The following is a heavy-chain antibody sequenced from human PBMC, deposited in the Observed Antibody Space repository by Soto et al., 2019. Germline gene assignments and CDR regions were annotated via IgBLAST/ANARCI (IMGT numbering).Heavy chain of an antibody. D-gene: IGHD3-10*01. Sequence: SETLSLTCAVSGGSISSGGYSWSWIRQPPGKGLEWIGYIYHSGSTYYNPSLKSRVTISVDRSKNQFSLKLSSVTAADMAVYYCARAKLHGSGSYLLRIGYYFDYWGQGTLVTVSS. CDR2: IYHSGST. CDR3: ARAKLHGSGSYLLRIGYYFDY. CDR1: GGSISSGGYS. J-gene: IGHJ4*02. V-gene: IGHV4-30-2*01.